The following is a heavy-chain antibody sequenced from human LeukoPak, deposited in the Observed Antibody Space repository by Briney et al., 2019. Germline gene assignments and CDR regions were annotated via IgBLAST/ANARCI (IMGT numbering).Heavy chain of an antibody. J-gene: IGHJ5*02. CDR1: GGSITSGSDY. Sequence: SETLSLTCTVSGGSITSGSDYWGWIRQPPGKGLEWIGSVYDSGSTYYNPSLKSRGTMSVDTSKNQFSLKLSSVTAADTAIYYCVARLGYCSGTSCYEFDPWGQGTLVAVSS. CDR2: VYDSGST. V-gene: IGHV4-39*01. CDR3: VARLGYCSGTSCYEFDP. D-gene: IGHD2-2*01.